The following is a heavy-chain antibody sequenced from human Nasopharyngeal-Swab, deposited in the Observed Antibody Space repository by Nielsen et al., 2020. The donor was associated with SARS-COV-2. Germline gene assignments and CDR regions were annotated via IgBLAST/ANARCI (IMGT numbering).Heavy chain of an antibody. CDR2: NSWNSGSI. CDR1: GFTFDDYA. V-gene: IGHV3-9*01. J-gene: IGHJ6*02. CDR3: AKATTVGYYYYYGMDV. Sequence: GGSLRLSCAASGFTFDDYAMHWVRQAPGKGLEWVSGNSWNSGSIGYADSVKGRFTISRDNAKNSLYLQMNSLRAEDTALYYCAKATTVGYYYYYGMDVWGQGTTVTVSS. D-gene: IGHD4-11*01.